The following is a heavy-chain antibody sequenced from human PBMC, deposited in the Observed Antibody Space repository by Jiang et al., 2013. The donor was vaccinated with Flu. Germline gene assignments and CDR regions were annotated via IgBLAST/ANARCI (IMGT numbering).Heavy chain of an antibody. CDR1: GGSVSSGSYY. CDR3: AYSSGRVEY. CDR2: IYYSGST. V-gene: IGHV4-61*01. Sequence: LLKPSETLSLTCTVSGGSVSSGSYYWSWIRQPPGKGLEWIGYIYYSGSTNYNPSLKSRVTISVDTSKNQFSLKLSSVTAADTAVYYCAYSSGRVEYWGQGTLVTVSS. D-gene: IGHD6-19*01. J-gene: IGHJ4*02.